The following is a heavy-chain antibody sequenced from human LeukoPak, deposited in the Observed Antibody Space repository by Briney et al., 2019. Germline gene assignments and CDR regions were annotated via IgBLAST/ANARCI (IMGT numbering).Heavy chain of an antibody. Sequence: GGSLRLSCAASGFTVSGNYMSGVRQAPGKGLEWVSVIYTAGSTYNANSVKGRFTISRDKSKNTLYLQMNTLRAEDTAVYFCAGGNTWPGLSYWGQGTLLTVSS. D-gene: IGHD6-25*01. CDR3: AGGNTWPGLSY. J-gene: IGHJ4*02. CDR2: IYTAGST. CDR1: GFTVSGNY. V-gene: IGHV3-53*01.